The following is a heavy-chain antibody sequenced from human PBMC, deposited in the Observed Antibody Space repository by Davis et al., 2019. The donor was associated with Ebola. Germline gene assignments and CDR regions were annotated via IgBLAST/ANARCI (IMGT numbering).Heavy chain of an antibody. CDR3: ARDSTTTGGDY. J-gene: IGHJ4*02. CDR2: INHSGST. CDR1: GGSFSGYY. V-gene: IGHV4-34*01. Sequence: MPSETLSLTCAVYGGSFSGYYWSWIRQLPGKGLEWIGEINHSGSTNYNPSLKSRVTISVDTSKNQFSLKLSSVTAADTAVYYCARDSTTTGGDYWGQGTLVSVSS. D-gene: IGHD4-17*01.